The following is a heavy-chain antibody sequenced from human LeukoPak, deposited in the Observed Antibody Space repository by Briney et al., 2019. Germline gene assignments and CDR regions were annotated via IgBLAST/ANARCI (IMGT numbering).Heavy chain of an antibody. Sequence: PGGSLRLSYAASRFTFSSYWMTWVRQAPGKGLEWVANIKPDGSKKSYVDSVKGRFTISRDNAKNSLYLQMNSLRADDTGVYYCASQPAAADVDYWGQGTLVTVSS. CDR3: ASQPAAADVDY. V-gene: IGHV3-7*03. J-gene: IGHJ4*02. CDR1: RFTFSSYW. CDR2: IKPDGSKK. D-gene: IGHD2-2*01.